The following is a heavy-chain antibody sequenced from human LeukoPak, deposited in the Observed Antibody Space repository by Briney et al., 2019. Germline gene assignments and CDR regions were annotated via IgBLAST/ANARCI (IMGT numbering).Heavy chain of an antibody. Sequence: GESLKISCKASGYTFTGYWIGWVRQMPGQGLEWMGIVYPSDSNTGYSPSSQGRVTISADKSVSTAYLQWSSLQASDTAIYYCVGSTGYPYYFDYWGQGTLVTVSS. CDR2: VYPSDSNT. CDR1: GYTFTGYW. CDR3: VGSTGYPYYFDY. D-gene: IGHD3-9*01. J-gene: IGHJ4*02. V-gene: IGHV5-51*01.